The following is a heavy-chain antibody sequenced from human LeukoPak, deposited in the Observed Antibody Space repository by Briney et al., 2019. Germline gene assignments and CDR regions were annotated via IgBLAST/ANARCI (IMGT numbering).Heavy chain of an antibody. CDR2: ISGSGGDT. D-gene: IGHD2-8*02. CDR1: GFTFSRYS. J-gene: IGHJ3*02. CDR3: ARHSLVDAFDI. V-gene: IGHV3-23*01. Sequence: GGSLRLSCAVSGFTFSRYSMNWVRQAPGKGLEWVSAISGSGGDTYYADSGKGRFTISRDNSKNALYLQMSTLRAEDTAVYYCARHSLVDAFDIWGQGTMVTVSS.